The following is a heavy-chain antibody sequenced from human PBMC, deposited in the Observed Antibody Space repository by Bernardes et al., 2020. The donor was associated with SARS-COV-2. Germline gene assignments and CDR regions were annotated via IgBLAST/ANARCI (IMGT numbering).Heavy chain of an antibody. J-gene: IGHJ4*02. CDR1: GGSMSSFC. D-gene: IGHD1-26*01. CDR2: VCSSGGT. CDR3: ARDHMGSLEY. V-gene: IGHV4-59*01. Sequence: SETLSLTCTVSGGSMSSFCWGWIRQPPGKGLEWIAYVCSSGGTNYNPSLKSRVAMSMDTSKNQFSLKLISVAASDTAVYYCARDHMGSLEYWDQGTLVTVSS.